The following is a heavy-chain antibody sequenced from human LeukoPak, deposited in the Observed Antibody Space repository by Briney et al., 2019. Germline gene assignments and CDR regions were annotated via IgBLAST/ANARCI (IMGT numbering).Heavy chain of an antibody. V-gene: IGHV1-24*01. J-gene: IGHJ3*02. CDR1: GYSLSELS. CDR2: FDPEDGET. Sequence: ASVKVSCKVSGYSLSELSMHWLRQAPGKGLEWMGGFDPEDGETIYAQKLQGRVTMTEDTSTDTAYVELSSLRSEDTAVYYCAPGGPLLLLSVSAFDIWGQGTMVTLSS. CDR3: APGGPLLLLSVSAFDI. D-gene: IGHD4-11*01.